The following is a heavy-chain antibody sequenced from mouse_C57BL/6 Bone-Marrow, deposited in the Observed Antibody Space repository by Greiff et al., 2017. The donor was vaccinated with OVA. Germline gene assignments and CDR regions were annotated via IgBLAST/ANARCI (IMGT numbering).Heavy chain of an antibody. Sequence: QVTLKVSGPGILQSSQTLSLSCSFSGSSLSTSGMGVSWIRQPSGKGLEWLAHLYWDDDKRYNPSPKSPPTISKDTSSNQAFRKITREDTADTATYYCGQRGDGAEYWGQGTLVTVSA. D-gene: IGHD3-3*01. CDR1: GSSLSTSGMG. CDR2: LYWDDDK. V-gene: IGHV8-12*01. CDR3: GQRGDGAEY. J-gene: IGHJ3*01.